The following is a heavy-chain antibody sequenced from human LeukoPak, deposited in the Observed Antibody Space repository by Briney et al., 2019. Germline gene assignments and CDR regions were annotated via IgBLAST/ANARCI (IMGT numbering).Heavy chain of an antibody. Sequence: SETLSLTCAVYGGSFSGHFWSWIRQPPGKGLEWIGEINYSGSTNYNPSLKSRVTISVDTSKNQFSLKLSSVTAADTAVYYCARARGAVAIDYWGQGTLVIVSS. CDR3: ARARGAVAIDY. D-gene: IGHD6-19*01. CDR2: INYSGST. CDR1: GGSFSGHF. V-gene: IGHV4-34*01. J-gene: IGHJ4*02.